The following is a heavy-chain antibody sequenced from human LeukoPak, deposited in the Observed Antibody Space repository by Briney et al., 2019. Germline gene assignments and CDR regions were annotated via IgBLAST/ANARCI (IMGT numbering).Heavy chain of an antibody. V-gene: IGHV3-30*01. CDR2: ITYDGSNK. Sequence: GGSLRLSCAASGFTFSSYAMHWVRQAPGKGLEWVAVITYDGSNKYYADSVKGRFTISRDNSKNTLYLQMNSLRTEDTAVYYCASEKGDAFDIWGQGTMVTVSS. CDR3: ASEKGDAFDI. J-gene: IGHJ3*02. CDR1: GFTFSSYA.